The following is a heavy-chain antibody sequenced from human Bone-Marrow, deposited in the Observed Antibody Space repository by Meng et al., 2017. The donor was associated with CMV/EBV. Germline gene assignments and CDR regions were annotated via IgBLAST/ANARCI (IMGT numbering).Heavy chain of an antibody. V-gene: IGHV3-43D*04. Sequence: EVQLVESGGVVVQPGGSLRLSCAASGFTFDDYAMHWVRQAPGKGLEWVSLISWDGGSTYYADSVKGRFTISRDNSKNSLYLQMNSLRAEDTALYYCVLGGGRGDYWGQGTLVTVSS. CDR1: GFTFDDYA. CDR2: ISWDGGST. D-gene: IGHD2-15*01. J-gene: IGHJ4*02. CDR3: VLGGGRGDY.